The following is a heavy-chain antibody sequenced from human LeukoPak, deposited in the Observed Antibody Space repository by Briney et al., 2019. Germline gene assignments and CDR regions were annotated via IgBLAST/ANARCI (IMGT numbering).Heavy chain of an antibody. CDR1: GFTFSSYW. J-gene: IGHJ4*02. CDR3: ASPHCGDYEGFANLNF. V-gene: IGHV3-7*01. D-gene: IGHD4-17*01. CDR2: IKQDVSER. Sequence: SGGSLRLSCAASGFTFSSYWMSWVRQAPGKGLEWVANIKQDVSERYYVDSVKGLFTIYRDNAKNSLYLQMNSLRAEDTAVYYCASPHCGDYEGFANLNFWGQGTLVTVSS.